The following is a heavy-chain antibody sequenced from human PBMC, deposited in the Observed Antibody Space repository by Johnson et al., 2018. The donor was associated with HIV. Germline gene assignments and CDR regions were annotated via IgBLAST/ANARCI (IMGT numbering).Heavy chain of an antibody. CDR2: LNWNGGST. CDR3: ARDQEGYYDSVFDM. J-gene: IGHJ3*02. CDR1: GFTFDDYG. Sequence: VQLVESGGGVVRPGGSLRLSCAASGFTFDDYGMNWVRQAPGKGLEWVSGLNWNGGSTFYADSVKGRFTISRDNANNSLFLKMNSLRAEDTAFYDCARDQEGYYDSVFDMWGQGTMVTVSS. D-gene: IGHD1-26*01. V-gene: IGHV3-20*01.